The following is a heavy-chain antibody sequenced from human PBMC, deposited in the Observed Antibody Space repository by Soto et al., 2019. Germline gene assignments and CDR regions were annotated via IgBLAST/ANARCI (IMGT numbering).Heavy chain of an antibody. V-gene: IGHV3-30*18. J-gene: IGHJ4*02. Sequence: QVQLVESGGGVVQPGRSLRLSCAASGFTFSSYGMHWVRQAPGKGLEWVAVISYDGSNKYYADSVKGRFTISRDNSKNTLYLQMNSLRAEDTAVYYCAKDKVSRDFWSGEADYWGQGTLVTVSS. CDR2: ISYDGSNK. D-gene: IGHD3-3*01. CDR1: GFTFSSYG. CDR3: AKDKVSRDFWSGEADY.